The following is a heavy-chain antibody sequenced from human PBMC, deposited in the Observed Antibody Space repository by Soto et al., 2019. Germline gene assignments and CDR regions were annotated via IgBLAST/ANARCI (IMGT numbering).Heavy chain of an antibody. Sequence: GASVKVSCKASGYTFTSYGISWVRQAPGQGLEWMGWISAYNGNTNYAQKLQGRVTMTTDTSTSTAYMELRSLRSDDTAVYYCARGVPYYYDSSGYYYYGMDVWGQGTTVTVSS. D-gene: IGHD3-22*01. CDR2: ISAYNGNT. V-gene: IGHV1-18*01. J-gene: IGHJ6*02. CDR3: ARGVPYYYDSSGYYYYGMDV. CDR1: GYTFTSYG.